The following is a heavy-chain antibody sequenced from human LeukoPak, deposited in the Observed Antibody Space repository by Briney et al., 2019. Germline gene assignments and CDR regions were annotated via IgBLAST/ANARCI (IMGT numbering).Heavy chain of an antibody. J-gene: IGHJ4*02. CDR1: GGSISSYY. D-gene: IGHD6-13*01. CDR3: ARTYSSSWYPTSSYLDY. V-gene: IGHV4-59*08. CDR2: IYYSGST. Sequence: SETLSLTCTVSGGSISSYYWSWIRQPPGKGLEWIGYIYYSGSTNYNPSLKSRVTISVDTSKNQFSLKLSSVTAADTAVYYCARTYSSSWYPTSSYLDYWGQGTLVTVSS.